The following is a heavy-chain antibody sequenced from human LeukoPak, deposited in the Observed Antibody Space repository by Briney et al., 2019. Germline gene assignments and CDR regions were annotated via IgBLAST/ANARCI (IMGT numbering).Heavy chain of an antibody. Sequence: GASVKVSCKASGYTFTSYYMHWVRQAPGQGLEWMGIINPSGGSTSYAQKFQGRVTMTRDTSTSTVYMELSSLRSEDTAVYYCARAPSLESSGWHVSDYWGQGTLVTVSS. V-gene: IGHV1-46*01. CDR2: INPSGGST. D-gene: IGHD6-19*01. CDR1: GYTFTSYY. CDR3: ARAPSLESSGWHVSDY. J-gene: IGHJ4*02.